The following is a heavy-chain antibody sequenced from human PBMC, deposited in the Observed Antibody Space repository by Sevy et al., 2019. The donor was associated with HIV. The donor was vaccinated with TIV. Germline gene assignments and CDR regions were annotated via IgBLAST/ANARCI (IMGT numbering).Heavy chain of an antibody. Sequence: ETLSLTCTVSGGSISSYYWSWIRQPPGKGLEWIGYIYYSGSTNYNPSLKSRVTISVDTSKNQFSLKLSSVTAADTAVYYCARGGYCSSTSCYYLAFDIWGQGTMVTVSS. D-gene: IGHD2-2*01. CDR3: ARGGYCSSTSCYYLAFDI. CDR1: GGSISSYY. V-gene: IGHV4-59*01. J-gene: IGHJ3*02. CDR2: IYYSGST.